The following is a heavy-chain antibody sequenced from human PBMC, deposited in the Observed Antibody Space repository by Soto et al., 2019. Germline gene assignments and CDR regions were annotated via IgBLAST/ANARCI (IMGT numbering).Heavy chain of an antibody. J-gene: IGHJ4*02. CDR1: GYAFPNYW. D-gene: IGHD3-22*01. V-gene: IGHV5-51*01. CDR3: ARSLPYESQHGYILDY. Sequence: PGESLKISCKGSGYAFPNYWIGWLRQMPGKGLEWVGMVYPADSETRYSPSFEGQVTFSADRSNNTAYVQRNRLKPADTAMFYCARSLPYESQHGYILDYWGQGTLVTVSS. CDR2: VYPADSET.